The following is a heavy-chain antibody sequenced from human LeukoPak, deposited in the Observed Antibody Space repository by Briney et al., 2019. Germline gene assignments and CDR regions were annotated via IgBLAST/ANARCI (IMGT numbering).Heavy chain of an antibody. Sequence: GGSLRLSCAASGFSFSTYTMNWVRQAPGKGLEWVSSISSSSYMYYADSVKGRFTISRDNAKNSLYLQMNSLRAEDTAVYYCARDISIAAGGDYWGQGTLVTVSS. D-gene: IGHD6-13*01. CDR2: ISSSSYM. CDR1: GFSFSTYT. J-gene: IGHJ4*02. CDR3: ARDISIAAGGDY. V-gene: IGHV3-21*01.